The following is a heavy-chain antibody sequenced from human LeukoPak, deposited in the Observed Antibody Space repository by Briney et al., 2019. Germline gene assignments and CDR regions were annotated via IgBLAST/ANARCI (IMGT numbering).Heavy chain of an antibody. Sequence: GGSLRLSCAASGFTFEDYAMHWVRQAPGKGLEWVSGISWNSVSIGYADSVKGRFTISRDNAKNSLYLQMNSLSAEDTAFYYCTEDSSGWYSYFDSWGQGTLATASS. CDR3: TEDSSGWYSYFDS. CDR1: GFTFEDYA. D-gene: IGHD6-19*01. V-gene: IGHV3-9*01. J-gene: IGHJ4*02. CDR2: ISWNSVSI.